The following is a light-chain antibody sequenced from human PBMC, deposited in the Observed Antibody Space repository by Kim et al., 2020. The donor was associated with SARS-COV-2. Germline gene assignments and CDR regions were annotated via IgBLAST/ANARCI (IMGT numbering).Light chain of an antibody. J-gene: IGLJ3*02. CDR3: SSYTSSSTLV. CDR1: SSDVGGYNY. CDR2: DVS. V-gene: IGLV2-14*04. Sequence: GQSLTISCTGTSSDVGGYNYVSWYQQHAGKAPNLMFYDVSKRPSGVSNRFSGSKSGNTASLTISGLQAEDEADYYCSSYTSSSTLVFGGGTQLTVL.